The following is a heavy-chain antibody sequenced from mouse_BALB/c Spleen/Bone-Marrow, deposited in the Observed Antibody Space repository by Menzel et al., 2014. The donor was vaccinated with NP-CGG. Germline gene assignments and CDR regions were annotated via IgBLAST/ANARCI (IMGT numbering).Heavy chain of an antibody. D-gene: IGHD2-1*01. Sequence: QVQLKDSGAELARPGASVKMSCKASGYTFTSYTMHWVKQRPGQGLEWIGYINPSSGYTNYNQKFKDKATLTADKSSSTAYMQLSSLTSVDSTVYYCARESYGNWFAYWGQGTLVTVSA. CDR2: INPSSGYT. V-gene: IGHV1-4*01. CDR1: GYTFTSYT. CDR3: ARESYGNWFAY. J-gene: IGHJ3*01.